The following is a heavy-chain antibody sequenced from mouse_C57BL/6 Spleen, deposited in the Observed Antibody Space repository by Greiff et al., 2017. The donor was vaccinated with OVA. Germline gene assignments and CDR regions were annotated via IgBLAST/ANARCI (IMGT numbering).Heavy chain of an antibody. Sequence: EVHLVESEGGLVQPGSSMKLSCTASGFTFSDYYMAWVRQVPEKGLEWVANINYDGSSTYYLDSLKSRFIISRDNAKNILYLQMSSLKSEDTATYYCARDLGLGYFDYWGQGTTLTVSS. CDR1: GFTFSDYY. CDR3: ARDLGLGYFDY. D-gene: IGHD4-1*01. J-gene: IGHJ2*01. CDR2: INYDGSST. V-gene: IGHV5-16*01.